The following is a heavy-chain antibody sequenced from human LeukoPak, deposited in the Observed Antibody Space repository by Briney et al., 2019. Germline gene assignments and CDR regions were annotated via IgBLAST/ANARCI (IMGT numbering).Heavy chain of an antibody. D-gene: IGHD3-22*01. CDR1: GFTFTSSA. Sequence: SVKVSCKASGFTFTSSAVQWVRQARGQRLEWIGWIVVGSGNTNYAQKFQERVTITRDMSTSTAYMELSSLRSEDTAAYYCAAVQNPYYDSSGDEGYFDYWGQGTLVTVSS. CDR2: IVVGSGNT. CDR3: AAVQNPYYDSSGDEGYFDY. V-gene: IGHV1-58*01. J-gene: IGHJ4*02.